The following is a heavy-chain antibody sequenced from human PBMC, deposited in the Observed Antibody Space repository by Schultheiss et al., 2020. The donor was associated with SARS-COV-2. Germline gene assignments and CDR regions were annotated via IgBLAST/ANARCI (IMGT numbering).Heavy chain of an antibody. V-gene: IGHV1-18*01. Sequence: ASVKVSCKASGYTFTSYGISWVRQAPGQGLEWMGWISAYNGNTNYAQKLQGRVTMTTDTSTSTAYMELSSLRSEDTAVYYCAAFPRYYYDSSGYYYVGQLNYFDYWGQGTLVTVSS. J-gene: IGHJ4*02. CDR2: ISAYNGNT. CDR1: GYTFTSYG. D-gene: IGHD3-22*01. CDR3: AAFPRYYYDSSGYYYVGQLNYFDY.